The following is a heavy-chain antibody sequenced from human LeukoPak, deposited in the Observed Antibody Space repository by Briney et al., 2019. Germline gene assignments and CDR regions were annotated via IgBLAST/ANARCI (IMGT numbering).Heavy chain of an antibody. V-gene: IGHV3-23*01. CDR2: FSGNGHST. CDR1: GFTFSSSA. Sequence: PGGSLRLSCAASGFTFSSSAMAWVRQSPGKGLEWVSTFSGNGHSTFYADSVKGRFTISRDNSKNTLYLQMLSLGAEDTAIYYCAKGPSTVYPYYFDYWGRGTLVTVSS. J-gene: IGHJ4*01. CDR3: AKGPSTVYPYYFDY.